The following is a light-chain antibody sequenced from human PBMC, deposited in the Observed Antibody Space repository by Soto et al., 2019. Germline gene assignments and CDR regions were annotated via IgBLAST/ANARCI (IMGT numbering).Light chain of an antibody. J-gene: IGKJ4*01. CDR3: QQWSKGPSLT. CDR2: DGS. V-gene: IGKV3-11*01. Sequence: EIVLTQSPATLSLSPGEGATLSCRASQCVGRNLAWYQQKPGQAPGLLMYDGSKRATGTPARFSASGSGTDFTLTISSLEPEDSAVYYCQQWSKGPSLTFGGGTKV. CDR1: QCVGRN.